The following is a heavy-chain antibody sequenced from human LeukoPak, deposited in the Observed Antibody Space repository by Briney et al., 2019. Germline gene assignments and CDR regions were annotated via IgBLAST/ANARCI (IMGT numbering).Heavy chain of an antibody. Sequence: PSETLSLTCTVSGYSISSGYYWGWIRQPPGKGLEWIGSIYHSGSTYYNPSLKSRVTISVDTSKNQFSLKLSSVTAADTAVYYCARIESGYYTYYFDYWGQGTLVTVSS. D-gene: IGHD3-22*01. V-gene: IGHV4-38-2*02. CDR3: ARIESGYYTYYFDY. J-gene: IGHJ4*02. CDR1: GYSISSGYY. CDR2: IYHSGST.